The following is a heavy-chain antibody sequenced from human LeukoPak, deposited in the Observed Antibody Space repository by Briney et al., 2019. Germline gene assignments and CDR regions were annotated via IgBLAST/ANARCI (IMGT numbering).Heavy chain of an antibody. CDR1: GLTFSIHW. Sequence: PGGSLRLSCAASGLTFSIHWMNWVRQAPGKGLECVANINQDGSDKYYADSVKGRFTVSRDKSKNTLFLQMNSLRAEDTAVYYCARASAEPYSSFWYNDFDYWGQGTLVTVSS. CDR2: INQDGSDK. CDR3: ARASAEPYSSFWYNDFDY. V-gene: IGHV3-7*01. J-gene: IGHJ4*02. D-gene: IGHD6-13*01.